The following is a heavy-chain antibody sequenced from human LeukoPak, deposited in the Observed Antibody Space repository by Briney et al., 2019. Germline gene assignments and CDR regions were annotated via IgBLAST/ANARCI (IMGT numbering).Heavy chain of an antibody. J-gene: IGHJ4*02. CDR2: ISSSSSYT. CDR1: GFTFSDYY. V-gene: IGHV3-11*03. Sequence: GGSLRLSCAASGFTFSDYYMSWIRQAPGKELEWVSYISSSSSYTNYADSVKGRFTISRDNAKNSLYLQMNSLRAEDTAVYYCARFPPAAAGFDYWGQGTLVTVSS. D-gene: IGHD6-13*01. CDR3: ARFPPAAAGFDY.